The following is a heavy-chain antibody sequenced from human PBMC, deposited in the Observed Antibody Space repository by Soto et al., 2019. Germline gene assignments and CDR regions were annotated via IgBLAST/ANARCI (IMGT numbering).Heavy chain of an antibody. CDR3: ARTQTNDY. Sequence: QVQLVPSGAAVQKPGASVKVSCKASGYTFTGYYIHWVRQAPGQGLEWMGWINTNSGGTNYAQKVQGRVTMTRDTSISTAYMELSRLTSDDTAVYYCARTQTNDYWGQGTLVTVS. CDR1: GYTFTGYY. CDR2: INTNSGGT. J-gene: IGHJ4*02. V-gene: IGHV1-2*02.